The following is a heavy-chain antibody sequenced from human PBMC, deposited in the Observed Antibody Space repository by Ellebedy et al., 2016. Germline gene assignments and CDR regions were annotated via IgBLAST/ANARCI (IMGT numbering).Heavy chain of an antibody. CDR2: ISGGRDYI. CDR1: GFTFTTYN. D-gene: IGHD3-10*01. CDR3: AKSGESAYYFDF. Sequence: GGSLRLSXVGSGFTFTTYNMNWVRQAPGKGLEWVSSISGGRDYIYYADSMKGRFTISRDNARNSLFLQMNSLRDEDTAVYYCAKSGESAYYFDFWGQGTPVTVSS. V-gene: IGHV3-21*01. J-gene: IGHJ4*02.